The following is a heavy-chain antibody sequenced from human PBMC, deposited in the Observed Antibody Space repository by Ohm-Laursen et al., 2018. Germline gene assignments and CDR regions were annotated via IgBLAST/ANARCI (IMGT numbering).Heavy chain of an antibody. CDR3: ARSVSNSGYFRHDAFDL. J-gene: IGHJ3*01. D-gene: IGHD3-22*01. CDR1: GFTFSSYA. V-gene: IGHV3-48*01. CDR2: INSVSSHR. Sequence: SLRLSCAASGFTFSSYATSWVRQAPGKGLEWLSYINSVSSHRYEGDSARGRFTMSRDNAKNSVDLQLTSLRVEDTAVYYCARSVSNSGYFRHDAFDLWGQGTMLIVSS.